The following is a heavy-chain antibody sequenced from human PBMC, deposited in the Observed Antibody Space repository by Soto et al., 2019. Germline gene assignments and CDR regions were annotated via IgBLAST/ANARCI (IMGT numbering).Heavy chain of an antibody. CDR2: ISAYNGNT. CDR3: ARDTGSSSWYKEDYFDY. J-gene: IGHJ4*02. CDR1: GYTFTSYR. V-gene: IGHV1-18*01. Sequence: QVQLVQSGAEVKKPGASVKVSCKAYGYTFTSYRISWVRQAPGQGLEWMRWISAYNGNTNYAQKLQGRVTMTTDTSTSTAYMELRSLRSDDTAVYYCARDTGSSSWYKEDYFDYWGQGTLVTVSS. D-gene: IGHD6-13*01.